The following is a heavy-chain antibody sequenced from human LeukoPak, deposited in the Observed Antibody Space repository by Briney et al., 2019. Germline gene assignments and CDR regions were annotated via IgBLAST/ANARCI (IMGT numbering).Heavy chain of an antibody. CDR2: IYHSGST. CDR3: ARLSYSSSWYFDL. CDR1: GYSISSGYY. D-gene: IGHD6-13*01. V-gene: IGHV4-38-2*01. J-gene: IGHJ2*01. Sequence: PSETLSLTCAVSGYSISSGYYGGWIRQPPGKGLEWIGSIYHSGSTYYNPSLKSRVTISVDTSKNQFSLKLSSVTAADTAVYYCARLSYSSSWYFDLWGRGTLVTVSS.